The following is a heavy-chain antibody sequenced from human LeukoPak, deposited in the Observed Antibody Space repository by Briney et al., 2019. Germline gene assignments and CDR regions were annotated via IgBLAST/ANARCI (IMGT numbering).Heavy chain of an antibody. CDR3: AKVGPYSSSWYGPPDY. V-gene: IGHV3-23*01. J-gene: IGHJ4*02. D-gene: IGHD6-13*01. CDR2: ISGSGGST. CDR1: GFTFCSYA. Sequence: GGSLRLSCAASGFTFCSYAMSCVRQAPGKGLEGVSAISGSGGSTYYADSVKGRFTISRDNSKNTLDLQMKSLRAEDTAVYYCAKVGPYSSSWYGPPDYWGQGTLVTVSS.